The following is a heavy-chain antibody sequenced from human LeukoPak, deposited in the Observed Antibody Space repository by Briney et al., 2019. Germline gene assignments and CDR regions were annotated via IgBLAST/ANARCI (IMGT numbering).Heavy chain of an antibody. D-gene: IGHD3-10*01. Sequence: SETLSLTCIVSGGSISSYNWNWIRQPPGKGLEWIGYMYNSGSTNNNPSLKSRVTISVDKSKNQFSLKLSSVTAADTAVYYCARLRYYGSGSYYNTDDAFDIWGQGTMVTVSS. CDR1: GGSISSYN. CDR3: ARLRYYGSGSYYNTDDAFDI. V-gene: IGHV4-59*01. J-gene: IGHJ3*02. CDR2: MYNSGST.